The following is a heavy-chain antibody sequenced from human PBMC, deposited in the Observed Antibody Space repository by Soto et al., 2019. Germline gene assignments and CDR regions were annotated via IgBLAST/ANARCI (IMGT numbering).Heavy chain of an antibody. CDR3: AREYSSSYYYYYGMDV. J-gene: IGHJ6*02. V-gene: IGHV4-31*03. Sequence: QVQLQESGPGPVKPSQTLSLTCTVSGGSISSGGYYWSWIRQHRGKGLEWIGYIYYSGSTYYNPSLKSRVTISVDTSKNQFSLKLSSVTAADTAVYYCAREYSSSYYYYYGMDVWGQGTTVTVSS. D-gene: IGHD6-6*01. CDR1: GGSISSGGYY. CDR2: IYYSGST.